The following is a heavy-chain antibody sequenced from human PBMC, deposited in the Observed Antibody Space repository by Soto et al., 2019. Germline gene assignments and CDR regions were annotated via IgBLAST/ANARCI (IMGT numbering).Heavy chain of an antibody. V-gene: IGHV1-3*01. D-gene: IGHD4-17*01. CDR1: GYTFTSYA. Sequence: QVPLVQSGAEVKKPGASVKVSCKASGYTFTSYAMHWVRQAPGQRLEWMGWINAGNGNTKYSQKFQGRVTITRDTSASTAYMELSSLRSEDTAVYYCARALSYGDYIRYWGQGTLVTVSS. CDR2: INAGNGNT. J-gene: IGHJ4*02. CDR3: ARALSYGDYIRY.